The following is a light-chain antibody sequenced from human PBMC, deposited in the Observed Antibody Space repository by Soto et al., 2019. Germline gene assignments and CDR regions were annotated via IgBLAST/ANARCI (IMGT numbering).Light chain of an antibody. CDR1: QSIVNW. CDR3: QQYNLDPYT. CDR2: DAS. J-gene: IGKJ2*01. Sequence: IQMTQSPSTLSASVGDRVIITCRASQSIVNWLAWYQQKPGKAPKLLISDASKLESGVPPRFSGVGSGTDFTLTISSLQPDDSATYYCQQYNLDPYTFGQGTKLEIK. V-gene: IGKV1-5*01.